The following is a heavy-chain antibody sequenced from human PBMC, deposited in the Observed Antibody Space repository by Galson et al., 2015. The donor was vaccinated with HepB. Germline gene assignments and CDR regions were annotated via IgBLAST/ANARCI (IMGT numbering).Heavy chain of an antibody. J-gene: IGHJ4*02. CDR3: AKDPSDRIQLWLARFFPVDY. CDR2: ISYDGSNK. V-gene: IGHV3-30*18. D-gene: IGHD5-18*01. Sequence: SLRLSCAASGFTFSSYGMHWVRQAPGKGLEWVAVISYDGSNKYYADSVKGRFTISRDNSKNTLYLQMNSLRAEDTAVYYCAKDPSDRIQLWLARFFPVDYWGQGTLVTVSS. CDR1: GFTFSSYG.